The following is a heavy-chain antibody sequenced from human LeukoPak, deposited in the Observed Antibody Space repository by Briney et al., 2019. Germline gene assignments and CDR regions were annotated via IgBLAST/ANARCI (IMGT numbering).Heavy chain of an antibody. CDR3: VKSKSGTYGWFDP. J-gene: IGHJ5*02. D-gene: IGHD4-17*01. V-gene: IGHV4-59*01. Sequence: SQTLSLTCTVSGGTIRSYFWSWIRQPPGKGLEWIGYVYYSGSTNYNPSLKSRVTISVEPSKKQFSLKLSPATGTATALYYCVKSKSGTYGWFDPWGQGTLVTVSS. CDR1: GGTIRSYF. CDR2: VYYSGST.